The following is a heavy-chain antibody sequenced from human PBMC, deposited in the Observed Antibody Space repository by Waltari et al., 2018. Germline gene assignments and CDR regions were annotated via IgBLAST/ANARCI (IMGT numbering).Heavy chain of an antibody. CDR2: INPDGSQK. J-gene: IGHJ4*02. CDR3: TTLARGESGDY. CDR1: GFTFTTYW. D-gene: IGHD3-10*01. V-gene: IGHV3-7*01. Sequence: EVQLVESGGGMVQPGGYLRLHCAASGFTFTTYWMKWIRQAPGKGLEWGANINPDGSQKVYVDSGKGRCTVSRDNAQNSLYLQMNNLRAEDTAVYYCTTLARGESGDYWGQGTLVTVSS.